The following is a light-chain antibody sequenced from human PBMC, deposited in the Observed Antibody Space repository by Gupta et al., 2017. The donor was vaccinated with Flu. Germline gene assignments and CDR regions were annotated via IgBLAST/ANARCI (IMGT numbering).Light chain of an antibody. J-gene: IGKJ1*01. CDR3: MQGARWPWA. CDR2: LVS. CDR1: QSLVYSDGSTI. V-gene: IGKV2-30*01. Sequence: DVVMTQSPLSLSVTLGQPAAISCRSSQSLVYSDGSTILHWFQQRPGQSPRRLIYLVSHRESGVPNKCSGSGSRNEFTLKISRVEAEDVGVYFCMQGARWPWAFGQGTKVEI.